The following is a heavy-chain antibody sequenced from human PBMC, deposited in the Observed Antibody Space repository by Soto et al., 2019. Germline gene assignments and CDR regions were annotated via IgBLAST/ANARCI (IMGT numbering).Heavy chain of an antibody. V-gene: IGHV3-23*01. J-gene: IGHJ6*02. D-gene: IGHD4-17*01. CDR3: AKDLSYGDRIYYGMDV. Sequence: GGSLRLSCAASGFTFSSYAMSWVRQAPGKGLEWVSAISGSGGSTYYADSVKGRFTISRDNSKNTLYLQMNSLRAEDTAVYYCAKDLSYGDRIYYGMDVWGQGTTVTVSS. CDR1: GFTFSSYA. CDR2: ISGSGGST.